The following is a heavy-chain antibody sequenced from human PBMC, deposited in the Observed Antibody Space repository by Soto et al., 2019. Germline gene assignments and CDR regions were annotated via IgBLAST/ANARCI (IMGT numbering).Heavy chain of an antibody. Sequence: PGGSLRLSCTASGLALSSYGMHWVRQAPGKGLEWVAFISNDGGNIKYGDSAKGRFTISRDKSKITLFLQMTSLRADDTGLYYCAKSRDGSHLGMDVWGQGTTVTVS. CDR1: GLALSSYG. D-gene: IGHD3-3*02. CDR2: ISNDGGNI. V-gene: IGHV3-30*18. CDR3: AKSRDGSHLGMDV. J-gene: IGHJ6*02.